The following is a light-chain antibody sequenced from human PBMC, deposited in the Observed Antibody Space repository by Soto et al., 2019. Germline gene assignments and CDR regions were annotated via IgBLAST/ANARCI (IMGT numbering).Light chain of an antibody. CDR3: QRYNSFPYT. CDR1: QSISSW. Sequence: DLQMPQSPSTLPASLGDTVTITCRASQSISSWLAWYQQKPGKAPKVLIYKACSLESGVPSRFSSSGSGTEFTLTISSLQPDDFATYYCQRYNSFPYTFGQGTKLEIK. CDR2: KAC. J-gene: IGKJ2*01. V-gene: IGKV1-5*03.